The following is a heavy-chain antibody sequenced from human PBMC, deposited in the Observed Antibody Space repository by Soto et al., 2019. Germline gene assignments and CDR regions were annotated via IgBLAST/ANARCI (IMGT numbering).Heavy chain of an antibody. Sequence: SETLSLTCTVSGGSISSYYWSWIRQPPGKGLEWIGYIYYSGSTNYNPSLKSRVTISVDTSKNQFSLKLSSVTAADTAVYYCAARNFWSGPWTDRRLDYWGQGTLVIVSA. CDR3: AARNFWSGPWTDRRLDY. V-gene: IGHV4-59*01. J-gene: IGHJ4*02. CDR2: IYYSGST. D-gene: IGHD3-3*01. CDR1: GGSISSYY.